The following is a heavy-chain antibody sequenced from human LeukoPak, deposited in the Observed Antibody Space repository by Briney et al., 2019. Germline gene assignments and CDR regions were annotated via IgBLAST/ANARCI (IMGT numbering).Heavy chain of an antibody. V-gene: IGHV1-24*01. CDR3: ATRAGWELPYYFDY. CDR2: FDPEDGET. D-gene: IGHD1-26*01. Sequence: GASVKVSCKVSGYTLTELSMHWVRQAPGKGLEWMGGFDPEDGETIYAQKFQGRVTMTEDTSTDTAYVELSSLRSEDTAVYYCATRAGWELPYYFDYWGQGTLVTVSS. CDR1: GYTLTELS. J-gene: IGHJ4*02.